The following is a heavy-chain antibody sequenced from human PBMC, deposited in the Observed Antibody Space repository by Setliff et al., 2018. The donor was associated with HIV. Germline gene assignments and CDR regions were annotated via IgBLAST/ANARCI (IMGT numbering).Heavy chain of an antibody. Sequence: PSETLSLTCTVSGGSNSGDYWSWIRQPPGKGLEWIGYIHTSGRTNYNYPFKTRAIISGDMSKNQFSLNLNSVTASETAVYYCARHRYRFGIDSWGQGALVTVSS. CDR3: ARHRYRFGIDS. CDR2: IHTSGRT. D-gene: IGHD3-16*01. J-gene: IGHJ5*01. CDR1: GGSNSGDY. V-gene: IGHV4-4*08.